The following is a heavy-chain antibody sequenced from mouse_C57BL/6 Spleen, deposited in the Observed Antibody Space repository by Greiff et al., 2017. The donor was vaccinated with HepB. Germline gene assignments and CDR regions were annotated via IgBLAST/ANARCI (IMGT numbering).Heavy chain of an antibody. CDR2: IYPGSGST. Sequence: QVQLQQPGAELVKPGASVKMSCKASGYTFTSYWITWVKQRPGQGLEWIGDIYPGSGSTNYNEKFKSKATLTVDTSSRTAYMQLSRLTSEDSAVYYCATTVVAPGAMDNWGQGTSVTVSS. J-gene: IGHJ4*01. CDR1: GYTFTSYW. CDR3: ATTVVAPGAMDN. V-gene: IGHV1-55*01. D-gene: IGHD1-1*01.